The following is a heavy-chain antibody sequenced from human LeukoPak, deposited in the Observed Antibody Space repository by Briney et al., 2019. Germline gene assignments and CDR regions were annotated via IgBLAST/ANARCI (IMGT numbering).Heavy chain of an antibody. D-gene: IGHD5-18*01. Sequence: PGGSLRLSCAASGFTFSSYAMHWVRQAPGKGLEWVAVISYDGSNKYYADSVKGRFTISRDNSKNTLYLQMSSLRAEDTAVYYCARDKDTAMEDRWGSSFDYWGQGTLVTVSS. V-gene: IGHV3-30-3*01. CDR3: ARDKDTAMEDRWGSSFDY. CDR1: GFTFSSYA. CDR2: ISYDGSNK. J-gene: IGHJ4*02.